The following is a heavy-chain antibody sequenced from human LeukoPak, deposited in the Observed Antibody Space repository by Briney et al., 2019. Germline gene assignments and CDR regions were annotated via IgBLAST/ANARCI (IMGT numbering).Heavy chain of an antibody. CDR1: GFTFDDYG. CDR2: INWNGGSA. D-gene: IGHD3-3*01. Sequence: PGGSLRLSCAASGFTFDDYGMSWVRQAPGKGLEWVSGINWNGGSAGYADSVKGRFTISRDNAKNSLYLQMNSLRAEDTALYYCARTQYKLRFLEWYPTNWSDPWGQGTLVTVSS. CDR3: ARTQYKLRFLEWYPTNWSDP. J-gene: IGHJ5*02. V-gene: IGHV3-20*04.